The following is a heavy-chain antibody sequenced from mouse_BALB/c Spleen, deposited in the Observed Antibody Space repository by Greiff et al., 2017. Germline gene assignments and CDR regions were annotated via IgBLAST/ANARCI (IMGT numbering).Heavy chain of an antibody. CDR2: ISTYYGNT. J-gene: IGHJ4*01. D-gene: IGHD1-1*01. CDR3: ATNYYGKDYAMDY. Sequence: VKLQESGPELVRPGVSVKISCKGSGYTFTDYAMHWVKQSHAKSLEWIGVISTYYGNTNYNQKFKGKATMTVDKSSSTAYMELARLTSEDSAIYYCATNYYGKDYAMDYWGQGTSVTVSS. V-gene: IGHV1-67*01. CDR1: GYTFTDYA.